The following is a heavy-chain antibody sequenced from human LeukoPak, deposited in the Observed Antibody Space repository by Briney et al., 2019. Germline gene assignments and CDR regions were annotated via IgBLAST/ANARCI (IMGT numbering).Heavy chain of an antibody. J-gene: IGHJ4*02. CDR2: VSYSGST. CDR1: GGSMSIYY. V-gene: IGHV4-59*08. CDR3: ARQSGYLAY. Sequence: SETLSLTCSVAGGSMSIYYWSWIRQPPGKGLEWIGYVSYSGSTTYNPSLKSRVTISVDTSKNQFSLKLSSVTAADTAVYYCARQSGYLAYWGQGTLVTVSS. D-gene: IGHD3-3*01.